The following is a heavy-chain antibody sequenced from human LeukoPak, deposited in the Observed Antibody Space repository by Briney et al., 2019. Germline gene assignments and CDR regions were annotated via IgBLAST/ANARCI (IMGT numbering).Heavy chain of an antibody. CDR1: GFTFSTYA. V-gene: IGHV3-64D*06. Sequence: GSLRLSCSGSGFTFSTYAIHWVRQAPGKGPEYVSLINTSGDKTYYADSVKGRFTISRDNSKNTVSLQMSSLRDEDTAMYYCVKDLYKGETSTWYYFDYWGQGTLVTVSS. CDR2: INTSGDKT. J-gene: IGHJ4*02. CDR3: VKDLYKGETSTWYYFDY. D-gene: IGHD6-13*01.